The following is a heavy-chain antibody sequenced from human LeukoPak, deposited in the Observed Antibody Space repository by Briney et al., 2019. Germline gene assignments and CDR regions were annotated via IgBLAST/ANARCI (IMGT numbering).Heavy chain of an antibody. D-gene: IGHD5-18*01. CDR1: GGSISSYY. CDR3: ASSQRAGVNAPMAYFS. V-gene: IGHV4-59*01. J-gene: IGHJ4*02. CDR2: IYYSGST. Sequence: PSETLSLTCSVYGGSISSYYWSWIRQPPGKGLEWIGYIYYSGSTNYSSSLKRGVTITIDTSKNQFSLRLSSLTAADSAVYCWASSQRAGVNAPMAYFSWGQGTLVTVSS.